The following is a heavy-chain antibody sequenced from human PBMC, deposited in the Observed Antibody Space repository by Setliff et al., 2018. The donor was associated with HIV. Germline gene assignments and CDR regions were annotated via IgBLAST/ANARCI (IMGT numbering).Heavy chain of an antibody. Sequence: GGSLRLSCAASGFTFSSYWMSWVRQAPGKGLEWVANINQDGSEKYYVDSVKGRFTISRDNAKNSLYLQMNSLRAEDTAVYYCARRGSNLPGGFDIWGQGTMVTVSS. CDR3: ARRGSNLPGGFDI. CDR2: INQDGSEK. D-gene: IGHD2-15*01. CDR1: GFTFSSYW. V-gene: IGHV3-7*01. J-gene: IGHJ3*02.